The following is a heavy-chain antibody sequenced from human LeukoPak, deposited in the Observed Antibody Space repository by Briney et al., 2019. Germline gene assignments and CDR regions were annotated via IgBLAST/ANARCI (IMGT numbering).Heavy chain of an antibody. V-gene: IGHV1-2*02. CDR3: ASGHDSSGYYYYYYMDV. CDR1: GYTFTGYY. D-gene: IGHD3-22*01. CDR2: INPNSGGT. J-gene: IGHJ6*03. Sequence: GASVKVSCKASGYTFTGYYMHWVRQAPGQGLEWMGWINPNSGGTNYAQKFQGRVTMTRDTSISTAYMELSRLRSEDTAVYYCASGHDSSGYYYYYYMDVWGKGTTVTISS.